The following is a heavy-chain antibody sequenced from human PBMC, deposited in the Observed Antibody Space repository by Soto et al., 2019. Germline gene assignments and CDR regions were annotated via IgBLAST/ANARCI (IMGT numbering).Heavy chain of an antibody. V-gene: IGHV4-31*03. J-gene: IGHJ4*02. CDR1: GGSISSVGYF. Sequence: SETLSLTCTVSGGSISSVGYFWTWIRQHPAKGLEWIGHISYSGSTYFIPSLRSRLSMSVDTSKNQFSLNLTSVTVADTALYYGARLNSGWHHTFDSWGQGTLVTVSS. CDR3: ARLNSGWHHTFDS. CDR2: ISYSGST. D-gene: IGHD6-25*01.